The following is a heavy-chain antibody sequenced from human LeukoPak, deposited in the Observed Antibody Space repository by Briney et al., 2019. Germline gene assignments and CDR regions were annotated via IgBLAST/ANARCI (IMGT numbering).Heavy chain of an antibody. D-gene: IGHD3-10*01. V-gene: IGHV4-34*01. J-gene: IGHJ5*02. CDR1: GGTFSGYY. Sequence: PSETLSLTCAVYGGTFSGYYWSWIRQPPGKGLEWIGEINHSGSTDYNPSLKSRVTTSVKSTKNHFSLKLSSVTAEDTAGYYCARHYYSSLVRGYRFDPWGQGTLVTVSS. CDR2: INHSGST. CDR3: ARHYYSSLVRGYRFDP.